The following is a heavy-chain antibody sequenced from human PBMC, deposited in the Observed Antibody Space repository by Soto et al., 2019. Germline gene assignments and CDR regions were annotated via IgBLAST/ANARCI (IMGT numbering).Heavy chain of an antibody. Sequence: GGSPRLSCAASGCTFDDYGMSWIRQAPGKGLEWVSGINWNGGSTGYADSVKGRFTISRDNAKNSLYLQMNSLRAEDTALYYCAVAALVKTDAAHLDYWGQGTLVTVSS. CDR2: INWNGGST. J-gene: IGHJ4*02. D-gene: IGHD6-13*01. V-gene: IGHV3-20*04. CDR3: AVAALVKTDAAHLDY. CDR1: GCTFDDYG.